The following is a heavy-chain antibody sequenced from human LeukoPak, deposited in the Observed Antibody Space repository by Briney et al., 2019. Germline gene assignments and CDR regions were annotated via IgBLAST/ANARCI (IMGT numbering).Heavy chain of an antibody. CDR2: LSRGGGTT. CDR3: AKEQRIRHCSEGVCMEGYYFDY. D-gene: IGHD2-8*01. CDR1: GFNFNMFA. V-gene: IGHV3-23*01. Sequence: GGSLRLSCTGSGFNFNMFAMNWVRQAPGQGLEWVSGLSRGGGTTNYADAVKGRFTISRDKSKNMVFLQMNSLRPEDTAVYYCAKEQRIRHCSEGVCMEGYYFDYWGQGSLVTVSS. J-gene: IGHJ4*02.